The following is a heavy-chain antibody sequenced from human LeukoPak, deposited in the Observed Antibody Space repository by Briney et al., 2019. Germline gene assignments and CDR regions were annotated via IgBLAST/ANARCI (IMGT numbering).Heavy chain of an antibody. CDR1: GFTFSSYG. Sequence: GGSLRLSCAAFGFTFSSYGMHWVRQAPGKGLEWVAVLSYDGSNKYYADSVKGRFTISRDNSKNTLYLQMNSLRAEDTAVYYCAKDLEITFGGVIVSFDAFDIWGQGTMVTVSS. J-gene: IGHJ3*02. CDR3: AKDLEITFGGVIVSFDAFDI. CDR2: LSYDGSNK. V-gene: IGHV3-30*18. D-gene: IGHD3-16*02.